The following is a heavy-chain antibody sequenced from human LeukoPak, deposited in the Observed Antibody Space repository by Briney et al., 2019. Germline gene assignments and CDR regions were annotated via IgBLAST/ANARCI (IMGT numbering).Heavy chain of an antibody. CDR2: ISGSGGST. CDR1: GFTLSDYY. D-gene: IGHD2-2*01. Sequence: GGSLRLSCAASGFTLSDYYMSWVRQAPGKGLEWVSAISGSGGSTYYADSVKGRFTISRDNSKNTLYLQMNSLRAEDTAVYYCAKGSPSKFGRIPSCPPPHNWFDPWGQGTLVTVSS. CDR3: AKGSPSKFGRIPSCPPPHNWFDP. J-gene: IGHJ5*02. V-gene: IGHV3-23*01.